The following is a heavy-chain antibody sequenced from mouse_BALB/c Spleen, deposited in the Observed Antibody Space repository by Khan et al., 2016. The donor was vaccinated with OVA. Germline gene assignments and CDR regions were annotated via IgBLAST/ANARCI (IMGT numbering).Heavy chain of an antibody. CDR1: GFSLTNYD. CDR2: IWTGGGT. J-gene: IGHJ1*01. Sequence: QVQLKESGPGLVAPSQSLSITCTVSGFSLTNYDISWIRQPPGKGLEWLGVIWTGGGTTYNSAFMSRLSISKDNSKSQVFLKMNSLQSDDTAIYYCVRRGNYDSSFYWYYAVWGEGTTVTVSS. V-gene: IGHV2-9-2*01. D-gene: IGHD1-1*01. CDR3: VRRGNYDSSFYWYYAV.